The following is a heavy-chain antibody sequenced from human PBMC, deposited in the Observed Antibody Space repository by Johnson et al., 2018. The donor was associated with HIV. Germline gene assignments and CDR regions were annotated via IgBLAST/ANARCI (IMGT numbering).Heavy chain of an antibody. V-gene: IGHV3-53*01. J-gene: IGHJ3*02. CDR2: IYSGGST. Sequence: VQLVESGGGLIQPGRSLRLSCAASGFTVSSNYMSWVRQAPGNGLEWVSVIYSGGSTYYADSVKGRFTISRDNAENSVFVQMNSLRAEDTAIYYCVRGSRDNYLLDVDIWGQGTMVTVSS. CDR1: GFTVSSNY. CDR3: VRGSRDNYLLDVDI. D-gene: IGHD2/OR15-2a*01.